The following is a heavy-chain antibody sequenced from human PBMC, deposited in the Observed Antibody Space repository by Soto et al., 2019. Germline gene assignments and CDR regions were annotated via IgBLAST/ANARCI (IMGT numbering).Heavy chain of an antibody. D-gene: IGHD2-2*01. V-gene: IGHV1-18*04. Sequence: QVQLVQSGAGVKKPGASVKVSCKASGYTCTSYGISWVRQAPGQGLEWMGWINTSNRKTNYAQGVQGRVIMTTDASTSTLYMERRSLRSDDTAVYFWAREDRTSTACYPRGSWFAPWGQGTLVTVSS. CDR2: INTSNRKT. CDR3: AREDRTSTACYPRGSWFAP. CDR1: GYTCTSYG. J-gene: IGHJ5*02.